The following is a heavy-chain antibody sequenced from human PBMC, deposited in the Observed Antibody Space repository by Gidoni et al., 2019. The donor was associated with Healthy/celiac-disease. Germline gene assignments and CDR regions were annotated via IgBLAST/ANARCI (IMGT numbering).Heavy chain of an antibody. D-gene: IGHD3-10*01. V-gene: IGHV3-66*02. CDR1: GFTVSSNY. CDR2: IYSGGST. Sequence: EVQLVESGGGLVQPGGSLRLSCAASGFTVSSNYMSWVRQAPGKGLEWVSVIYSGGSTYYADSVKGRFTISRDNSKNTLYLQMNSLRAEDTAVYYCAREKGLLWFGELKDGMDVWGQGTTVTVSS. J-gene: IGHJ6*02. CDR3: AREKGLLWFGELKDGMDV.